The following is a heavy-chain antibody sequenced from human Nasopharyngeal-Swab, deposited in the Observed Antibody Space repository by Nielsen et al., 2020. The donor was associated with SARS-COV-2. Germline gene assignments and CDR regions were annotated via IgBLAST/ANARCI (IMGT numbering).Heavy chain of an antibody. D-gene: IGHD2-15*01. CDR1: GFTFSDSA. V-gene: IGHV3-73*01. Sequence: GESLKISCAASGFTFSDSAIHWVPQASGKGLEWVGRIRSKGNNYATAYAASVKGRFTIFRDDPTNTAFLQMNSLKTEDTAVYYCTRCGGGCYSGRDYWGQGTLVTVSS. CDR3: TRCGGGCYSGRDY. CDR2: IRSKGNNYAT. J-gene: IGHJ4*02.